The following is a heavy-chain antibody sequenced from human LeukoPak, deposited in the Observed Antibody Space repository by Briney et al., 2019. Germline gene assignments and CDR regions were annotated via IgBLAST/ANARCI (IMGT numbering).Heavy chain of an antibody. CDR3: ARHVPGYSGYEQNWFDP. CDR1: GGSIRSYY. D-gene: IGHD5-12*01. V-gene: IGHV4-4*09. CDR2: IYTSGST. Sequence: PSETLSLTCTVSGGSIRSYYWSWIRQPPGKGLEWIGYIYTSGSTNYKPSLKSRVTISVDTSTHQFSLKLSSVTAADTAVYYCARHVPGYSGYEQNWFDPWGQGTLVTVSS. J-gene: IGHJ5*02.